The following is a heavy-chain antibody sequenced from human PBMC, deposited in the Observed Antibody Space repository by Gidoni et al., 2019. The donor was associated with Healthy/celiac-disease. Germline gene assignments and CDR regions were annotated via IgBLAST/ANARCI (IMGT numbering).Heavy chain of an antibody. CDR1: GYTFTSYA. CDR3: AREGLLWFGELFY. Sequence: QVQLVQSGAEVKKPGASVKVSCKASGYTFTSYAMHWVRQAPGQRLEWMGWINAGNGNTKYSQKFQGRVTITRDTSASTAYMELSSLRSEDTAVYYCAREGLLWFGELFYWGQGTLVTVSS. D-gene: IGHD3-10*01. J-gene: IGHJ4*02. CDR2: INAGNGNT. V-gene: IGHV1-3*01.